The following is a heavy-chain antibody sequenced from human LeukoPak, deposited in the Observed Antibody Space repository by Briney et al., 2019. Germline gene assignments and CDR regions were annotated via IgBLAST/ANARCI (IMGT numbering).Heavy chain of an antibody. J-gene: IGHJ5*02. Sequence: TLSLTCAVSGGSIGSGGYSWSWIRQPPGKGLEWIGYIYHSGSTYYNPSLKSRVTISVDRSKNQFSLKLSSVTAADTAVYCCARDTAAGTSWFDPWGQGTLVTVSS. D-gene: IGHD6-13*01. V-gene: IGHV4-30-2*01. CDR3: ARDTAAGTSWFDP. CDR2: IYHSGST. CDR1: GGSIGSGGYS.